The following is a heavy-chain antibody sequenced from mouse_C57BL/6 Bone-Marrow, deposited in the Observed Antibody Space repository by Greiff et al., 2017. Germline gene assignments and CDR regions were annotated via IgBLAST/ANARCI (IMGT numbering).Heavy chain of an antibody. V-gene: IGHV1-69*01. CDR2: IDPSDSYT. CDR1: GYTFTSYW. J-gene: IGHJ3*01. CDR3: AGGWFAY. Sequence: VQLQQPGAELVMPGASVKLSCKASGYTFTSYWMHWVKQRPGQGLEWIGEIDPSDSYTNYTQKFKGKSTLTVDKSSSTAYMQLSSLTSEDSAVYYCAGGWFAYWGQGTLVTVSA.